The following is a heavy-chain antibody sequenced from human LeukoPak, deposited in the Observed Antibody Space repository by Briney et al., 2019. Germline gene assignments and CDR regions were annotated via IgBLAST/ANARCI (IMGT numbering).Heavy chain of an antibody. CDR1: GFTFSSYG. D-gene: IGHD4-17*01. CDR2: IRYDGSNK. Sequence: PGGSLRLSRAASGFTFSSYGMHWVRQAPGKGLEWVAFIRYDGSNKYYADSVKGRFTISRDNSKNTLYLQMSSLRAEDTAVYYCAKDRVTVTPHLDYWGQGTLVTVSS. V-gene: IGHV3-30*02. J-gene: IGHJ4*02. CDR3: AKDRVTVTPHLDY.